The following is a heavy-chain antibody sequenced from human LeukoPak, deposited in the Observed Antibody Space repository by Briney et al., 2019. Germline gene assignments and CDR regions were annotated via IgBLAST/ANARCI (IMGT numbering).Heavy chain of an antibody. CDR3: ARLHSGFSYGFWYFDL. Sequence: SETLSLTCTVSGGSISSSSHYWGWIRQPPGKGLEWIGSIYYSGRTYYNPSLNSRVTISLDTSQNQFSLQLDSVTAADTAIYYCARLHSGFSYGFWYFDLWGRGTLVTVSS. CDR2: IYYSGRT. CDR1: GGSISSSSHY. J-gene: IGHJ2*01. V-gene: IGHV4-39*07. D-gene: IGHD5-18*01.